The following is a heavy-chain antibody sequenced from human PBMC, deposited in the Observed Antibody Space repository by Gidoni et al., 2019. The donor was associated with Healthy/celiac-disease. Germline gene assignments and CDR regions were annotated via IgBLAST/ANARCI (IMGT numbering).Heavy chain of an antibody. CDR2: ISYDGSNK. V-gene: IGHV3-30*04. D-gene: IGHD4-17*01. CDR1: GFTFSSYA. CDR3: AGEIRNYGDNSLDY. Sequence: QVQLVESGGGVVQPGRSLRLSCAASGFTFSSYAMHWVRQAPGKGLEWVAVISYDGSNKYYADSVKGRFTISRDNSKNTLYLQMNSLRAEDTAVYYCAGEIRNYGDNSLDYWGQGTLVTVSS. J-gene: IGHJ4*02.